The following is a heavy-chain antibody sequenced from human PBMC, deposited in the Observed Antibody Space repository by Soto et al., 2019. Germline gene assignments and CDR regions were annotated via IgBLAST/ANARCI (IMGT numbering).Heavy chain of an antibody. Sequence: EVQLVESGGGLVQPGESLRLSCAASGFTFSAFWMTWLRQAPGKGLEWVANIKRDGTVTHYVDSVEGRCTLSRDNAQNSLSLQLNSLRPEDTAMYYCARDLSPPGDFFYDAFDVWGQGTFVTVSS. V-gene: IGHV3-7*04. D-gene: IGHD2-21*02. J-gene: IGHJ3*01. CDR2: IKRDGTVT. CDR1: GFTFSAFW. CDR3: ARDLSPPGDFFYDAFDV.